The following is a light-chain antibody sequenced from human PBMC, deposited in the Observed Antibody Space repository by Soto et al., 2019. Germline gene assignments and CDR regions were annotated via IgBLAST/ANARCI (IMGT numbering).Light chain of an antibody. Sequence: YELTQPPSVSVSPGQTASITCSGDKLGDKYACWYQQKPGQSPVLVIYQDSKRPSGIPERISGSNSGNTATLTISGTQAMDEADYYCQAWDSSTVVFGGGTKLTVL. CDR3: QAWDSSTVV. CDR1: KLGDKY. CDR2: QDS. J-gene: IGLJ2*01. V-gene: IGLV3-1*01.